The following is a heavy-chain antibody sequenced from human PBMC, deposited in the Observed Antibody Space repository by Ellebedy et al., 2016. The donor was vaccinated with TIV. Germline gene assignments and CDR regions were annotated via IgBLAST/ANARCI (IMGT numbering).Heavy chain of an antibody. V-gene: IGHV4-4*02. D-gene: IGHD3-3*01. CDR3: ARGERSIFGVVISLRSGGMDV. J-gene: IGHJ6*02. CDR2: IYHSGST. CDR1: GGSISSINW. Sequence: SETLSLTXAVSGGSISSINWWSWVRQPPGKRLEWIGEIYHSGSTNYNPSLKSRVTISVDKSKNQSSLKLSSVTAADTAVYYCARGERSIFGVVISLRSGGMDVWGQGTTVTVSS.